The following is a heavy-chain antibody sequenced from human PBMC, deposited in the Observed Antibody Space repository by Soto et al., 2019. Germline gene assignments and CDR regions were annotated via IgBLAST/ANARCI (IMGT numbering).Heavy chain of an antibody. Sequence: QVQLVQSGAEVKKPGASVKVSCKAAGYTLTTSGVSWVRQAPGQGLEWVGWISAYNDHTNYAQKFQGRVTMTTDTSTSTAYMELRSLRSDDTAVYYCARGTYFDYWVQGTLVTVSS. J-gene: IGHJ4*02. D-gene: IGHD1-1*01. V-gene: IGHV1-18*01. CDR1: GYTLTTSG. CDR2: ISAYNDHT. CDR3: ARGTYFDY.